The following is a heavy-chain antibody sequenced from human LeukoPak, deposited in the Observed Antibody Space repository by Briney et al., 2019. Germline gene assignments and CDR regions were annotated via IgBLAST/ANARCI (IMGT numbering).Heavy chain of an antibody. D-gene: IGHD1-14*01. J-gene: IGHJ4*02. CDR2: IHPSGTL. V-gene: IGHV4-31*03. CDR3: ASGQDTCKAGRE. Sequence: SQTLSLTCSVSGASVTGGIYFWSWLRQHPGKGLEWIVHIHPSGTLYYNASLTSRLTISLDTSNNLFSLNLRSVTVADTAVYYCASGQDTCKAGRERGQGTLVTVSS. CDR1: GASVTGGIYF.